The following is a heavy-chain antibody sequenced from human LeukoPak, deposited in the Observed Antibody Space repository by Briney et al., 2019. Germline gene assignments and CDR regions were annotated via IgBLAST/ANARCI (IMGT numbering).Heavy chain of an antibody. D-gene: IGHD4-23*01. CDR2: MYHSGGT. Sequence: SETLSLTCAVSGYSISSGYYWGWIRQPPGKGLDWIASMYHSGGTYYNPSLKSRVTISVDTSKNQFSLRLSSVTAADTAVYYCAKQGPTVVTHFDTWGQGTLVTVSS. J-gene: IGHJ4*02. CDR3: AKQGPTVVTHFDT. V-gene: IGHV4-38-2*01. CDR1: GYSISSGYY.